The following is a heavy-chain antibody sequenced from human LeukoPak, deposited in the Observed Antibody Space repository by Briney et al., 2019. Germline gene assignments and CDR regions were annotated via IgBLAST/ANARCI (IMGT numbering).Heavy chain of an antibody. D-gene: IGHD3-22*01. Sequence: SETLSLTCAVYGRSFSGYYWSWIRQPPGKGLEWIGEINHSGSTNYNPSLKSGVIISVDTSKNQFSLKLSSVTAADTAVYYCARVPYYYDSGGYYRAYYFDFWGQGTLVIVSS. CDR2: INHSGST. V-gene: IGHV4-34*01. CDR3: ARVPYYYDSGGYYRAYYFDF. J-gene: IGHJ4*02. CDR1: GRSFSGYY.